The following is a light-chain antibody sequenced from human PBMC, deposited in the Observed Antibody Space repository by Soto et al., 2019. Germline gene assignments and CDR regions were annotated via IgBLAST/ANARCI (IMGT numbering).Light chain of an antibody. Sequence: EIEITQSPAPLSVSLGERATRCCRASQSLSSSYFAWHQHKPGQGPRLLIYGASTRATGIPARFSGSGSGTEFTLTIISLQSEDFAVYYCQQYNNWPPITFGQGTRLEIK. CDR3: QQYNNWPPIT. J-gene: IGKJ5*01. CDR1: QSLSSSY. V-gene: IGKV3-15*01. CDR2: GAS.